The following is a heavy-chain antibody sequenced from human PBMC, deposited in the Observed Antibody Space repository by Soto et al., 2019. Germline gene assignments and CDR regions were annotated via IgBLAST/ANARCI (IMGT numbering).Heavy chain of an antibody. CDR2: IDSGRGT. CDR3: VSDTGYCKIDY. J-gene: IGHJ4*02. CDR1: GASTNTGGYF. Sequence: QLQLQESGPGLVKPSETLSLTCTVSGASTNTGGYFWGWVRQSTGKGLEWIGSIDSGRGTHSNPSLQSRITVSLDTSNNQFSLDLRSVTAADTAIYYCVSDTGYCKIDYWGQGYLVTVSS. V-gene: IGHV4-39*02. D-gene: IGHD1-26*01.